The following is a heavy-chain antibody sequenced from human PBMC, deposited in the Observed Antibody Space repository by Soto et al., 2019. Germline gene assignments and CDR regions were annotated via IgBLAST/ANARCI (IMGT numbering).Heavy chain of an antibody. Sequence: PGGSLRLSCAASGFTFSSYAMHWVRQAPGKGLEWVAVISYDGSNKYYADSVKGRFTISRDNSKNTLYLQMNSLRAEDTAVYYCARATDKYDFWSGLGGMDVWGQGTTVTVS. CDR2: ISYDGSNK. V-gene: IGHV3-30-3*01. D-gene: IGHD3-3*01. J-gene: IGHJ6*02. CDR1: GFTFSSYA. CDR3: ARATDKYDFWSGLGGMDV.